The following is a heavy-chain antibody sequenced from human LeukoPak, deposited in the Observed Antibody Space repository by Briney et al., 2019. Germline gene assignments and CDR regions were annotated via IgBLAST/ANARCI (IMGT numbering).Heavy chain of an antibody. CDR1: GFTFDDYA. Sequence: GGSLRLSCAASGFTFDDYAMHWVRQAPGKGLEWVSGISWNSGSIGYADSVKGRFTISRDNAKNSLYLQMNSLRAEDTALYYCAKDGAVAAPHYYYYMDVWAKGPRSPSP. V-gene: IGHV3-9*01. J-gene: IGHJ6*03. D-gene: IGHD6-19*01. CDR2: ISWNSGSI. CDR3: AKDGAVAAPHYYYYMDV.